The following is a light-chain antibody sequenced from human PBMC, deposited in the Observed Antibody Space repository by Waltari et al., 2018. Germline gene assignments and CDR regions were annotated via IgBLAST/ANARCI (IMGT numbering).Light chain of an antibody. CDR2: AVY. Sequence: QSALTQPRSVSGSPGQSVTISCTGTSSDVGDYNYVSWSQQHPGQAPKVMIYAVYTRPSGGPDRCSGSKSGNTASLTIAGLQAEDGADYYCCSYADSSTYVFGTGTQVTVL. V-gene: IGLV2-11*01. CDR1: SSDVGDYNY. CDR3: CSYADSSTYV. J-gene: IGLJ1*01.